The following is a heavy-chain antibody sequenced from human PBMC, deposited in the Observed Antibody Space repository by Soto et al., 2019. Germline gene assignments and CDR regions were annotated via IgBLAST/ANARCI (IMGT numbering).Heavy chain of an antibody. V-gene: IGHV4-31*03. CDR1: GGSISRSDYY. CDR3: AGSDSRGWPFLVDS. Sequence: QVQLQESGPGLVKPSQTLSLTCTVSGGSISRSDYYWSWIRQHPGKGLEWIGYIYYSGSTYYNPSLKSRVTMSVDTSKDQLSLKLSSLAAADTAVYYCAGSDSRGWPFLVDSWGQGILVTVSS. CDR2: IYYSGST. J-gene: IGHJ4*02. D-gene: IGHD3-22*01.